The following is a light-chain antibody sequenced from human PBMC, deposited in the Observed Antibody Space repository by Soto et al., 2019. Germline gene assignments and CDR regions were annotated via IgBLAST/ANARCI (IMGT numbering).Light chain of an antibody. Sequence: QSVLTQPASVSGSPGQSITISCSGTSSDVGAYHLVSWYQHHPGKVPQLIIHETTKRPSGVSNRFSGSKSGNTASLTISGLQAEDEADYYCCSYTRSYTLLFGGGT. CDR3: CSYTRSYTLL. J-gene: IGLJ3*02. CDR1: SSDVGAYHL. CDR2: ETT. V-gene: IGLV2-23*01.